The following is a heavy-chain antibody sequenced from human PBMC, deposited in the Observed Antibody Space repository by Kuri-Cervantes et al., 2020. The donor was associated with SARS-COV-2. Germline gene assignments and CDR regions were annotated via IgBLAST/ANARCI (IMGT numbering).Heavy chain of an antibody. V-gene: IGHV4-34*01. J-gene: IGHJ4*02. Sequence: SQTLSLTCAVYGGSFSGYYWSWIRQPPGKGLEWIGEINHSGSTNYNPSLKSRVTISVDTSKNQFSLKLSSVTAADTAVYYCARGRGLRWPHSFDYWGQGTLVTVSS. CDR1: GGSFSGYY. D-gene: IGHD4-23*01. CDR2: INHSGST. CDR3: ARGRGLRWPHSFDY.